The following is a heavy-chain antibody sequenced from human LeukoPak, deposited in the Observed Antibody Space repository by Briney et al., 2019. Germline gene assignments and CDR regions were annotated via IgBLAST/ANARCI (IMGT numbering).Heavy chain of an antibody. CDR3: ATWRTAKTGFDY. CDR2: IYYSGSP. J-gene: IGHJ4*02. D-gene: IGHD1-1*01. V-gene: IGHV4-39*01. CDR1: GGSISNNNYY. Sequence: SETLSLTCSVSGGSISNNNYYWAWIRQPPGKGLECIGSIYYSGSPYYNPSLKSRVTISVDTSKNQFSLRLSSVTAADTAVYYCATWRTAKTGFDYWGQGTLVTVSS.